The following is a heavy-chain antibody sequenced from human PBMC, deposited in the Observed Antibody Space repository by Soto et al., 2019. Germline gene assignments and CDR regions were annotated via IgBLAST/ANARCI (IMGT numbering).Heavy chain of an antibody. Sequence: EVQLVESGGDLVQPEGSLRLSCAASGFTLSSYYISWVRQAPGKGLEWVGNIKGDGSDTHYVDSVKGRFTISRDNAENSIYLQMNNLRVDDTAMYYCARDPVTADWGQGTLVTVSS. V-gene: IGHV3-7*03. CDR3: ARDPVTAD. J-gene: IGHJ4*02. CDR2: IKGDGSDT. CDR1: GFTLSSYY.